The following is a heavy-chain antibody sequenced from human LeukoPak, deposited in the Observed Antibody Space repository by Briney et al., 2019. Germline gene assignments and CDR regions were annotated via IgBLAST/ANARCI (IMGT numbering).Heavy chain of an antibody. CDR1: GYTFTSYD. CDR3: ARGWRYYDFWSGYCERRKDYYGMEV. D-gene: IGHD3-3*01. J-gene: IGHJ6*02. Sequence: ASVKVSCKPSGYTFTSYDINWVRQATGQGLEWMGWMNRNNGNTVYAQKFQGRVTMTRNTSISTAYMELSSLRSEDTAVYYCARGWRYYDFWSGYCERRKDYYGMEVWGPGSTVTVSS. CDR2: MNRNNGNT. V-gene: IGHV1-8*01.